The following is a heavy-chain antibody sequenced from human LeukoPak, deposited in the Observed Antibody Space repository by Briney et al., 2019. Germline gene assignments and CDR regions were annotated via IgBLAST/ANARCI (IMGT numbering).Heavy chain of an antibody. CDR1: GGSISSYY. CDR3: ASLLTRNSYYYYGMDV. D-gene: IGHD1-14*01. V-gene: IGHV4-59*12. J-gene: IGHJ6*02. CDR2: IYYSGST. Sequence: SETLSLTCTVSGGSISSYYWSWIRQPPGKGLEWIGYIYYSGSTNYNPSLKSRVTISVDTSKNQFSLKLSSVTAADTAVYYCASLLTRNSYYYYGMDVWGQGTTVTVSS.